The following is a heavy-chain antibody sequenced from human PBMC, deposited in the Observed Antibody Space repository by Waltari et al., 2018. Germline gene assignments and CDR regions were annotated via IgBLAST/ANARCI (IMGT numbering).Heavy chain of an antibody. CDR1: GFPFRSNH. CDR3: ATARDEETAMVYFDH. V-gene: IGHV3-66*02. Sequence: EVQLVESGGALVHPGGSLRLSCAASGFPFRSNHMAWVRQAPGKGLEWVSIIYAAGSTYYADSVMGRFTISRDNSKNTLHLQMNRLRSEDTAIYYCATARDEETAMVYFDHWGEGSLVSVSS. J-gene: IGHJ4*02. CDR2: IYAAGST. D-gene: IGHD5-18*01.